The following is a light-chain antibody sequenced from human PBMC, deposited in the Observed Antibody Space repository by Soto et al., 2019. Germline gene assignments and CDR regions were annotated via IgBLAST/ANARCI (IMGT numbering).Light chain of an antibody. CDR3: QQYGTSPLT. Sequence: EIMLTQSPGTLSLSPGERATLSCRASQSVSSSYLAWYQQKPGQAPRLLIYDVSSRATGTPERFSGSGSGTDFTLNIGRLEPEDFAVYYCQQYGTSPLTFGGGTKVDIK. J-gene: IGKJ4*01. V-gene: IGKV3-20*01. CDR1: QSVSSSY. CDR2: DVS.